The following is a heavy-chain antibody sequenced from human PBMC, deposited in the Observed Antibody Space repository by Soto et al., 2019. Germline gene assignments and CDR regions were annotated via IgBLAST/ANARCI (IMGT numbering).Heavy chain of an antibody. D-gene: IGHD1-26*01. V-gene: IGHV3-23*01. Sequence: EVQLLESAGGLAQPGGSLRLSCAASGLTLSSYAVSWVRQAPGKGRKWVSAFGGSVSTTYLPDSVRGRFAISRARSKNMSYLEMSSLRAYDRAPDFWARSNPEVVGGPVRTFDIWGQGPRVTFSS. J-gene: IGHJ3*02. CDR1: GLTLSSYA. CDR3: ARSNPEVVGGPVRTFDI. CDR2: FGGSVSTT.